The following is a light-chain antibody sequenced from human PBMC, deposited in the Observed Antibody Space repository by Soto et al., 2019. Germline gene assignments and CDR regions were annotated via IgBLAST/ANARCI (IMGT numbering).Light chain of an antibody. CDR1: SSDIGVFNY. V-gene: IGLV2-14*03. CDR3: SSYTTTNSLL. J-gene: IGLJ2*01. Sequence: QSVLTQPASVSGSPGQSITISCTGTSSDIGVFNYVSWYQQHPGKAPKLIIYDVTNRPSGVSRRFSGSKSGNTASLTISGLQAEDEADFYCSSYTTTNSLLFGGGTKLTVL. CDR2: DVT.